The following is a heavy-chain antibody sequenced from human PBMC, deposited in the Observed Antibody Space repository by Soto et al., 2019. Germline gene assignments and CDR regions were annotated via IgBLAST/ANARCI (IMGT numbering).Heavy chain of an antibody. CDR1: GFTFSDYW. CDR3: AKGGRQWLVTSDFNY. Sequence: GGSLRLSCAASGFTFSDYWMTWLRQAPGEGLEWVAVVTHDGRNTHYADSVKGRFTTSRDSSKNTVSLEMTSLRAEDTAVYYCAKGGRQWLVTSDFNYWGQGALVTVS. J-gene: IGHJ4*02. CDR2: VTHDGRNT. D-gene: IGHD6-19*01. V-gene: IGHV3-30*18.